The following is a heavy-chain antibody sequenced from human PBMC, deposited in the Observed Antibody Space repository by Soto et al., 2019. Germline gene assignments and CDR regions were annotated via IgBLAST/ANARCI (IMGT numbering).Heavy chain of an antibody. CDR3: ARDMDYYDSSGYNNWFDP. Sequence: PSETLSLTCTVSGGSISSGGYYWSWIGQHPGKGLEWIGYIYYSGSTYYNPSLKSRVTISVDTSKNQFSLKLSSVTAADTAVYYCARDMDYYDSSGYNNWFDPWGQGTLVTVSS. D-gene: IGHD3-22*01. J-gene: IGHJ5*02. CDR2: IYYSGST. CDR1: GGSISSGGYY. V-gene: IGHV4-31*03.